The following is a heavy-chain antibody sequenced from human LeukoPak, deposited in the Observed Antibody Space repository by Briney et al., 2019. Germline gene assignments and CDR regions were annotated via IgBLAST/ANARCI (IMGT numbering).Heavy chain of an antibody. CDR3: ARSRGTYYYDSSGYLDY. CDR1: GFTFSPYT. CDR2: IKQDGSEK. Sequence: GGSLRLSCAASGFTFSPYTMSWVRQTPGKGLEWVANIKQDGSEKYYVDSVKGRFTISRDNAKNSLYLQMNSLRAEDTAVYYCARSRGTYYYDSSGYLDYWGQGTLVTVSS. J-gene: IGHJ4*02. V-gene: IGHV3-7*01. D-gene: IGHD3-22*01.